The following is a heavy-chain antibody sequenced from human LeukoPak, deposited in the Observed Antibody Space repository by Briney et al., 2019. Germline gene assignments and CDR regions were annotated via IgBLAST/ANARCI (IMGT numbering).Heavy chain of an antibody. CDR3: ATYSGYGDYYYMDV. D-gene: IGHD5-12*01. V-gene: IGHV4-4*07. CDR1: GGSISGYY. CDR2: LYTSGST. Sequence: SETLSLNCTVSGGSISGYYWSWIRQPAGKGLEWIGRLYTSGSTNYNPSLRSRVTMSIDTSKNQFSLQLSSVTAADTAVYYCATYSGYGDYYYMDVWGKGTPVTVSS. J-gene: IGHJ6*03.